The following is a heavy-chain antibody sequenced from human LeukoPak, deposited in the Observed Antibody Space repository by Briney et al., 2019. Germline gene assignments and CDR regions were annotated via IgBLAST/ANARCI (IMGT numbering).Heavy chain of an antibody. D-gene: IGHD2-2*01. J-gene: IGHJ4*02. Sequence: GGSLRLSCAASGFTFSGSAMHWVRQASGKGLEWVGRIRSKANSYATAYAASVKGRFTISRDDSKNTAYLQMNSLKTEDTAVYYCTRRLLGYCSSTSCYVEDYWGQGTLVTVSS. CDR3: TRRLLGYCSSTSCYVEDY. CDR2: IRSKANSYAT. V-gene: IGHV3-73*01. CDR1: GFTFSGSA.